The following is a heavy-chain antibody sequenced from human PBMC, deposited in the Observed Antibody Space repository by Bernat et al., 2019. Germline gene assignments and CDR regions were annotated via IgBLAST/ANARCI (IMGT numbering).Heavy chain of an antibody. CDR2: INYSGST. CDR1: GGSISSGGYY. CDR3: ATGISITIFGASFDY. J-gene: IGHJ4*02. V-gene: IGHV4-31*03. Sequence: QVQLQESGPGLVTPSQTLSLTCTVSGGSISSGGYYWSRIRQHPGKGLAWIGYINYSGSTYYNPSLKSRVTISVNTSKDQCSLKLSSVTAADTALYCCATGISITIFGASFDYWDQGTLVTVSS. D-gene: IGHD3-3*01.